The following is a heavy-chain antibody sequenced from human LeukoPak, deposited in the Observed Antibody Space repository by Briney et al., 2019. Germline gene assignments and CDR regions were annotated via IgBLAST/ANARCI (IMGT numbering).Heavy chain of an antibody. Sequence: GGSLRLSCAASGITLSNYWMHWVRQVPGKGAVGGFSINYEGSTTSYADSVKGRFTISRDNAKNTLYLQMNSLRAEDTSVYYCATSSYGGNFGLFDYWGQGILVTVSS. V-gene: IGHV3-74*01. CDR2: INYEGSTT. J-gene: IGHJ4*02. CDR1: GITLSNYW. D-gene: IGHD4-23*01. CDR3: ATSSYGGNFGLFDY.